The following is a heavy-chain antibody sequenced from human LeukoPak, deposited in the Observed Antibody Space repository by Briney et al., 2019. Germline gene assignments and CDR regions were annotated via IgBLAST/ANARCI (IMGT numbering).Heavy chain of an antibody. CDR2: INHSGST. J-gene: IGHJ4*02. Sequence: PSETLSLTCAVYGGSFSGYYWSWIRQPPGKGLEWIGEINHSGSTNYNPSLKRRVTISVDTSKNQFSLKLSSVTAAVTAVYHCARVRWYYYDSSGQHDYWGQGTLVTVSS. CDR1: GGSFSGYY. CDR3: ARVRWYYYDSSGQHDY. V-gene: IGHV4-34*01. D-gene: IGHD3-22*01.